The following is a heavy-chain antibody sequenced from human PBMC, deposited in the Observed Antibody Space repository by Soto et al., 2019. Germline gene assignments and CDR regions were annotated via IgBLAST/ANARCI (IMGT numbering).Heavy chain of an antibody. CDR2: TYYKSKWNN. CDR3: TGITWFRGMDV. D-gene: IGHD3-10*01. J-gene: IGHJ6*02. CDR1: GDSVSSNSAA. Sequence: PSQTLSLTCAISGDSVSSNSAAWNWIRQSTSRGLEWLGRTYYKSKWNNDYALSVKSRITINPDTSKNQFSLHLYSVTPEDTAVYYCTGITWFRGMDVWGQGTPVTVSS. V-gene: IGHV6-1*01.